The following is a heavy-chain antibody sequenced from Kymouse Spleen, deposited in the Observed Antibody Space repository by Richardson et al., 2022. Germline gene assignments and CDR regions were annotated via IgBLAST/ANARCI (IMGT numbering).Heavy chain of an antibody. V-gene: IGHV4-34*01. CDR2: INHSGST. CDR3: ARGGGRGYYYGSGSYNYYYYGMDV. CDR1: GGSFSGYY. J-gene: IGHJ6*02. D-gene: IGHD3-10*01. Sequence: QVQLQQWGAGLLKPSETLSLTCAVYGGSFSGYYWSWIRQPPGKGLEWIGEINHSGSTNYNPSLKSRVTISVDTSKNQFSLKLSSVTAADTAVYYCARGGGRGYYYGSGSYNYYYYGMDVWGQGTTVTVSS.